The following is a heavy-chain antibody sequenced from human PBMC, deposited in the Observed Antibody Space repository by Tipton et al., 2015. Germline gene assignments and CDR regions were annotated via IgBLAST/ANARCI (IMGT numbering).Heavy chain of an antibody. V-gene: IGHV4-34*01. D-gene: IGHD1-26*01. CDR3: ARYSGPFMPLDS. Sequence: TLSLTCAVYGESFSGYYWSWIRQPPGRGLEWIGEINHSGGTNYNPSLKSRVTISVDTSKNQFSLKLSSVTAADTAVYYCARYSGPFMPLDSWGQGTVVSVSS. J-gene: IGHJ4*02. CDR2: INHSGGT. CDR1: GESFSGYY.